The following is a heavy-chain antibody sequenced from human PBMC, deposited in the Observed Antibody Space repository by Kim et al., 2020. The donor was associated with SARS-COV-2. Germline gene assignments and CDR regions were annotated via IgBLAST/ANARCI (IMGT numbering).Heavy chain of an antibody. V-gene: IGHV1-46*01. J-gene: IGHJ4*02. Sequence: GLGWMGKLNPGDGTTFYVQKFQGRVTVTRDTSTSTVYMELSSLRSEDTAVYYCARKYYDTSGYRFDYWGQGTLVTVSS. D-gene: IGHD3-22*01. CDR2: LNPGDGTT. CDR3: ARKYYDTSGYRFDY.